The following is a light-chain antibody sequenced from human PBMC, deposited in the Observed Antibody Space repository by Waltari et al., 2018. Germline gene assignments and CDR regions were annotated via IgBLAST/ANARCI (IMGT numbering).Light chain of an antibody. Sequence: QSMLTQPPSVSAAPGQEVTISCSGSTSNIGNNYVSWYQQVPGTAPQLLIYDKDGRPSGIPDRFSGSKSGTSATLDITGLQTGDEADYYCATWDTSLSGGVFGGGTKLTVL. J-gene: IGLJ2*01. CDR2: DKD. CDR1: TSNIGNNY. V-gene: IGLV1-51*01. CDR3: ATWDTSLSGGV.